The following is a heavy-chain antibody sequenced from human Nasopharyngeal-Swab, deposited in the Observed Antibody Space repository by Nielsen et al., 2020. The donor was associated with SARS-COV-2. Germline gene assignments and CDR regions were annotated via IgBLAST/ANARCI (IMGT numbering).Heavy chain of an antibody. J-gene: IGHJ6*02. CDR3: ARDVTGTTNYYYYGMDV. D-gene: IGHD1-7*01. V-gene: IGHV3-66*01. CDR2: IYSGGST. CDR1: GFTVSSNY. Sequence: GESLKISCAASGFTVSSNYMSWVCQAPGKGLEWVSVIYSGGSTYYADSVKGRFTISRDNSKNTLYLQMNSLRAEDTAVYYCARDVTGTTNYYYYGMDVWGQGTTVTVSS.